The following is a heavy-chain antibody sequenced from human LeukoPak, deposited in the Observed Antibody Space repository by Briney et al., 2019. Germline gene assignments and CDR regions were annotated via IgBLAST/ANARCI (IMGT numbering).Heavy chain of an antibody. CDR3: ARRRVRGYFDY. CDR2: INHSGST. Sequence: SETLSLTCAVYGGPFSGYYWSWIRQPPGKGLEWIGEINHSGSTNYNPSLKSRVTISVDTSKNQFSLKLSSVTAADTAVYYCARRRVRGYFDYWGQGTLVTVSS. CDR1: GGPFSGYY. V-gene: IGHV4-34*01. J-gene: IGHJ4*02.